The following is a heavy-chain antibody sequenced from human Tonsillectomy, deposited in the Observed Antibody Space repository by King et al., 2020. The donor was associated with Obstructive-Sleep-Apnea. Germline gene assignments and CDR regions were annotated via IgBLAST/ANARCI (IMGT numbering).Heavy chain of an antibody. Sequence: QLQESGPGLVKPSETLSLTCTVSGGSISSYYWSWIRQPPGKGLEWIGYIYYSGSTNYNPSLKSRVTISLDTSKNQFSLKLSSVTAADTAVYYCARGGNCGGDCYSGYWYFDLWGRGTLVTVSS. J-gene: IGHJ2*01. D-gene: IGHD2-21*02. CDR2: IYYSGST. CDR1: GGSISSYY. CDR3: ARGGNCGGDCYSGYWYFDL. V-gene: IGHV4-59*01.